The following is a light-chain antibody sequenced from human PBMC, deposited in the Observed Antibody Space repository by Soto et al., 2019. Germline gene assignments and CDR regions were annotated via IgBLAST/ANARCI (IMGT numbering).Light chain of an antibody. CDR1: RSVSRSY. J-gene: IGKJ5*01. Sequence: EIVLTQSPGTLSLSPGERATLSCRASRSVSRSYLGWYQQKPGQAPRLLIYGTSSRATGIPDRFSGSGSGTDFTLTISRLEPEDFAVYYCQQYGPSLITFGQGTRLEIK. CDR3: QQYGPSLIT. CDR2: GTS. V-gene: IGKV3-20*01.